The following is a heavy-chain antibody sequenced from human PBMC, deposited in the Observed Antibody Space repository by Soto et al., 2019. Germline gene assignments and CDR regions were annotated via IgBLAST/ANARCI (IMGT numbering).Heavy chain of an antibody. Sequence: GGSLRLSCAASGFAFSSYDMHWVRQAPGQGLEWVAVLSFDESNNYHVDSVKGRFTISRDNSKNTLYLQMNSLRADDTAVYYCAKDWLPFSRTGRDYFDYWGQGTLVTVSS. J-gene: IGHJ4*02. D-gene: IGHD3-9*01. CDR3: AKDWLPFSRTGRDYFDY. V-gene: IGHV3-30*18. CDR2: LSFDESNN. CDR1: GFAFSSYD.